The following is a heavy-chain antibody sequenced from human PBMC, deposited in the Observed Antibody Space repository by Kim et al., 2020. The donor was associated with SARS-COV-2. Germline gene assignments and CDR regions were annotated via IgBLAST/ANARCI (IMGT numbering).Heavy chain of an antibody. CDR2: INTNTGNP. D-gene: IGHD6-13*01. J-gene: IGHJ4*02. V-gene: IGHV7-4-1*02. CDR3: ARDLYSSSWYLRDSFDY. Sequence: ASVKVSCKASGYTFTSYAMNWVRQAPGQGLEWMGWINTNTGNPTYAQGFTGRFVFSLDTSVSTAYLQISSLKAEDTAVYYCARDLYSSSWYLRDSFDYWGQGTLVTVSS. CDR1: GYTFTSYA.